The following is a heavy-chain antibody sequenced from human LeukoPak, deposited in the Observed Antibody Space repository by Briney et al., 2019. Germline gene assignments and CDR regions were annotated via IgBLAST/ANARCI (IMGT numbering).Heavy chain of an antibody. Sequence: GGSLRLSCAASGFTFSSYWMHWVRQAPGKGLVWVSRINSDGSSTSYADSVKGRFTISRDNAKNTLYLQMNSLRAEDTAVYYCAKGLAAMAALDYWGQGTLVTVSS. J-gene: IGHJ4*02. CDR3: AKGLAAMAALDY. CDR2: INSDGSST. CDR1: GFTFSSYW. D-gene: IGHD5-18*01. V-gene: IGHV3-74*01.